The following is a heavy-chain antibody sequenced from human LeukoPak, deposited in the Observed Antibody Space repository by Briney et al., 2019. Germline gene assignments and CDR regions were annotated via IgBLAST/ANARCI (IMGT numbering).Heavy chain of an antibody. CDR2: IYYSGST. CDR3: ARTTMVRGVIGWFDP. Sequence: PSETLSLTCIVSGGSISSYYWSWIRQPPGKGLEWIGYIYYSGSTNYNPSLKSRVTISVDTSKNQFSLKLSSVTAADTAVYYCARTTMVRGVIGWFDPWGQGTLVTVSS. J-gene: IGHJ5*02. CDR1: GGSISSYY. D-gene: IGHD3-10*01. V-gene: IGHV4-59*01.